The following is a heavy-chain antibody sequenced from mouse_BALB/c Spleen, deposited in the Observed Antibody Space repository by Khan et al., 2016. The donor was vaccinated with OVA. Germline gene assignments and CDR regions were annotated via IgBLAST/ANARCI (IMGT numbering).Heavy chain of an antibody. D-gene: IGHD1-1*01. CDR2: INFYNDGT. J-gene: IGHJ2*01. Sequence: EVQLQQSGPELVKPGASVKMACKASGYTFTSYVMHWVKQKPGQGLEWIGYINFYNDGTKYNENFKGKATLTSDKASSTAYMELSSLTSEDSAVYYCARIHYGSSLDYWGQGTTLTVSS. V-gene: IGHV1S136*01. CDR1: GYTFTSYV. CDR3: ARIHYGSSLDY.